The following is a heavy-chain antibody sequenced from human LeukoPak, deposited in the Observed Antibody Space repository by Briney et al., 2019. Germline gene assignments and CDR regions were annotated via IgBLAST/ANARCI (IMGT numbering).Heavy chain of an antibody. CDR1: GLIFSSAW. D-gene: IGHD1-26*01. J-gene: IGHJ4*02. Sequence: PGGSLRLSCAASGLIFSSAWMHWVRQTPGKGLVWISRKSDGTATYADSVRGRFTISRDNAKNTLYLQMNNLRADDTGIYYCARDGSYKLDYWGQGALVTVSS. CDR3: ARDGSYKLDY. CDR2: KSDGTA. V-gene: IGHV3-74*01.